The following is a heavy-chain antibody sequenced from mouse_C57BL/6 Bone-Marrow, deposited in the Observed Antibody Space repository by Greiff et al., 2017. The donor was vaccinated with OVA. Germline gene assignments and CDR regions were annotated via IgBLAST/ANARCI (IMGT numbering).Heavy chain of an antibody. CDR2: IYPRSGNT. J-gene: IGHJ3*01. CDR1: GYTFTSYG. CDR3: ARVGSSSGGFAY. D-gene: IGHD1-1*01. Sequence: VKVVESGAELARPGASVKLSCKASGYTFTSYGISWVKQRTGQGLEWIGEIYPRSGNTYYNEKFKGKATLTADKSSSTAYMELRSLTSEDSAVYFCARVGSSSGGFAYWGQGTLVTVSA. V-gene: IGHV1-81*01.